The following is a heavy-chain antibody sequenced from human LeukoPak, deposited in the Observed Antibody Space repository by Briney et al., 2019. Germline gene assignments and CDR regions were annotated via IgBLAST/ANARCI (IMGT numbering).Heavy chain of an antibody. CDR2: IYHSGST. Sequence: SEALSLTCAVSGGSISSSNWWSWVRQPPGKGLEWIGEIYHSGSTNYNPPLKSRVTISVDKSKNQFSLKLSSVTAADTAVYYCASLRERSYYARGFDYWGQGTLVTVSS. D-gene: IGHD1-26*01. J-gene: IGHJ4*02. V-gene: IGHV4-4*02. CDR1: GGSISSSNW. CDR3: ASLRERSYYARGFDY.